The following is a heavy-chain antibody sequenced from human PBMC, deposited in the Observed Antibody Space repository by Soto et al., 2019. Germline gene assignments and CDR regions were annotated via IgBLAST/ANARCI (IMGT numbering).Heavy chain of an antibody. Sequence: ASVKVSCKASGYLFTAYSVHWVRLAPGQGLEWMGVVNPSGGSTKYAQNFQGRVTMTRDTSTTTIYMEPSSLRSDDTAIYYCAREENCSGGTCYSEYFHRWGQGTLVTVSS. CDR1: GYLFTAYS. CDR2: VNPSGGST. V-gene: IGHV1-46*01. D-gene: IGHD2-15*01. J-gene: IGHJ1*01. CDR3: AREENCSGGTCYSEYFHR.